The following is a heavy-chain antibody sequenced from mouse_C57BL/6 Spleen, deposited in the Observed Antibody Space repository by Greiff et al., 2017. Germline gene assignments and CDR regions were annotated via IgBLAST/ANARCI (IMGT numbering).Heavy chain of an antibody. J-gene: IGHJ4*01. CDR2: IDPSDSYT. D-gene: IGHD1-1*01. V-gene: IGHV1-59*01. CDR3: ARRDGSSYYYAMDY. CDR1: GYTFTSYW. Sequence: VQLQQSGAELVRPGTSVKLSCKASGYTFTSYWMHWVKQRPGQGLEWIGVIDPSDSYTNYNQKFKGKATLTVDTSSSTAYMQLSSLTSEDSAVYYCARRDGSSYYYAMDYWGQGTSVTVSS.